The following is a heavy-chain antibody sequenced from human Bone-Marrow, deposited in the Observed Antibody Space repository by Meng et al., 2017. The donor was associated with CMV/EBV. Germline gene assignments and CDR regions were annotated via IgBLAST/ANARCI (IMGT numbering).Heavy chain of an antibody. CDR3: ARGAGYVFDP. V-gene: IGHV3-48*03. D-gene: IGHD3-16*01. Sequence: GESLKISCAASGFSFDEYAMNWVRQAPGKGLEWVSYISVGGSTIYYTDSVKGRFTISRDNAKNSLYLQMNSLRAEDTAVYYCARGAGYVFDPWGQGTLVTGSS. CDR2: ISVGGSTI. J-gene: IGHJ5*02. CDR1: GFSFDEYA.